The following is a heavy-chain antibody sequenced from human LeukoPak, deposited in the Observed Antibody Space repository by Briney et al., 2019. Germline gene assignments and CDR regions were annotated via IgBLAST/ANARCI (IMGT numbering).Heavy chain of an antibody. V-gene: IGHV4-4*02. CDR3: ARHAVTVISYFFDC. D-gene: IGHD4-11*01. Sequence: WGTLSLTCVVSGDSISSSTWWNWVRQPPGKGLEWIGGMFHSGYTNYNASLKSRVTISVDTSKYQFSLKLSSVTAADTALYYCARHAVTVISYFFDCCSQGTLVSVSS. J-gene: IGHJ4*02. CDR2: MFHSGYT. CDR1: GDSISSSTW.